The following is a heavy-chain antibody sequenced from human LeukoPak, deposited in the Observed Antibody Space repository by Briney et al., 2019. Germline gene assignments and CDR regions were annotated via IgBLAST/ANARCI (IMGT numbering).Heavy chain of an antibody. D-gene: IGHD2-21*01. V-gene: IGHV3-9*01. J-gene: IGHJ6*02. CDR1: GFTFNDHA. CDR3: ARDVWRKAFYYAMDV. Sequence: GGSLRLSCVASGFTFNDHAMHWVRQAPGKGLEWVSSISWYSGNIGYADSVKGRLFISRDNAKNTFYLEMNSLRTDDTALYFCARDVWRKAFYYAMDVWGQGTTVAVSS. CDR2: ISWYSGNI.